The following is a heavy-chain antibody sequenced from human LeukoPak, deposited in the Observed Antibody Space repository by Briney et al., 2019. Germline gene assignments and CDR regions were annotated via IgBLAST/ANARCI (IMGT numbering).Heavy chain of an antibody. Sequence: GGSLRLSCAASGFTFSNAWMNWVRQALGKGLEWVSSISSSSSYIYYADSVKGRFTISRDNAKNSLYLQMNSLRAEDTAVYYCASLGMNYGSGSYLNWGQGTLVTVSS. V-gene: IGHV3-21*01. J-gene: IGHJ4*02. CDR1: GFTFSNAW. CDR2: ISSSSSYI. D-gene: IGHD3-10*01. CDR3: ASLGMNYGSGSYLN.